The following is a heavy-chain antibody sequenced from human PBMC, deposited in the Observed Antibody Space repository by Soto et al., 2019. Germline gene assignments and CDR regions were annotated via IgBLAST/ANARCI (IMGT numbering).Heavy chain of an antibody. V-gene: IGHV7-4-1*01. CDR2: INTNTGNP. J-gene: IGHJ6*04. CDR1: GYTFTSYA. CDR3: GFDTDMNYYYGMDV. Sequence: ASVKVSCKASGYTFTSYAMNWVRQAPRQGLEWMGWINTNTGNPTYAQGFTGRFVFSLDTSVSTAYLQICSLKAEDTAVYYCGFDTDMNYYYGMDVLGKGTTVTVSS. D-gene: IGHD5-18*01.